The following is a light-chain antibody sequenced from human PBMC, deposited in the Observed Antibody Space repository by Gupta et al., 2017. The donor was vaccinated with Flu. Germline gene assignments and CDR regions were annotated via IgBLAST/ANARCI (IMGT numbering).Light chain of an antibody. CDR3: GQEDYLPPT. V-gene: IGKV1-33*01. CDR2: DAS. J-gene: IGKJ2*01. CDR1: QGVKNY. Sequence: MTQSPSSLSASVGDRVTISCQASQGVKNYLNRYHQKPGKPPQLLLFDASNVDAGVSSRFSGSGSGTHLSFTISRRQPEEAATYSCGQEDYLPPTSGQATKLHIK.